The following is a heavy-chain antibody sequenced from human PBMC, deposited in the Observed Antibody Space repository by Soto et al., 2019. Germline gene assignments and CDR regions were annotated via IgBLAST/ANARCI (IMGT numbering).Heavy chain of an antibody. D-gene: IGHD6-13*01. Sequence: GASVKVSCKASGGTFSSYAISWVRQAPGQGLEWMGGIIPIFGTADYVQKFQGRVTITADESTSTAYMELSSLRSEDTAVDYCASLIVAAGPFDSAPYSYDKDVLIQVSALTISS. J-gene: IGHJ6*02. CDR1: GGTFSSYA. V-gene: IGHV1-69*13. CDR3: ASLIVAAGPFDSAPYSYDKDV. CDR2: IIPIFGTA.